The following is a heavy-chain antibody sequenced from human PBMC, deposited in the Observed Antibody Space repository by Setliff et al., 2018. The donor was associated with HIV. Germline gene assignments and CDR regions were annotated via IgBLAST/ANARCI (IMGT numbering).Heavy chain of an antibody. J-gene: IGHJ4*02. CDR2: IYYSGST. CDR3: IIAYSSGWLAPMGFDS. V-gene: IGHV4-39*01. CDR1: AGSIRSSTYY. Sequence: SETLSLTCTVSAGSIRSSTYYWAWIRQPPGKGLEWIGTIYYSGSTYYNPSLKIRATISVDKSKNQFSLKLSSVTAADTAVYYCIIAYSSGWLAPMGFDSWGQGTLVTSPQ. D-gene: IGHD6-19*01.